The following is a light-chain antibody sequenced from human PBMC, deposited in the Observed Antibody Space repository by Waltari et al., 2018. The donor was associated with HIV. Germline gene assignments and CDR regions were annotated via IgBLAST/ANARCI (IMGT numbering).Light chain of an antibody. CDR1: SRDVGGYNY. Sequence: QSALTQPASVSGSPGQSITISCTGTSRDVGGYNYVSWYQHHPGKAPKLRIYDFSNRPSGVAKRFADSKSGNTSALIISGLQAEDEAYYYCNSYTTSSTLHVVFGGGTKLTVL. CDR3: NSYTTSSTLHVV. J-gene: IGLJ2*01. V-gene: IGLV2-14*03. CDR2: DFS.